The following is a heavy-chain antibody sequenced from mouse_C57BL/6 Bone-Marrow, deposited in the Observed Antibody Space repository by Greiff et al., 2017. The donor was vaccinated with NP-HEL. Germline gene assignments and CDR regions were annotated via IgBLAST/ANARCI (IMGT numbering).Heavy chain of an antibody. J-gene: IGHJ4*01. CDR3: ARGGLIYDGYFYAMDY. CDR1: GYTFTSYW. Sequence: QVQLKQPGAELVRPGTSVKLSCKASGYTFTSYWMHWVKQRPGQGLEWIGVIDPSDSYTNYNQKFKGKATLTVDTSSSTAYMQLSSLTSEDSAVYYCARGGLIYDGYFYAMDYWGQGTSVTVSS. D-gene: IGHD2-3*01. CDR2: IDPSDSYT. V-gene: IGHV1-59*01.